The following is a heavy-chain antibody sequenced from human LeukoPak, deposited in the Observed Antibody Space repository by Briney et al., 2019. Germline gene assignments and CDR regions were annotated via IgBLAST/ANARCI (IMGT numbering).Heavy chain of an antibody. CDR3: ASSMVRGVMYGLWYFDY. D-gene: IGHD3-10*01. J-gene: IGHJ4*02. CDR2: IYPGDSDT. CDR1: GYSFTSYW. Sequence: GESLKISCKGSGYSFTSYWIGWVRQMPGKGLEWMGIIYPGDSDTRYSPSFQGQVTISADKSISTAYLQWSSLKASDTAMYYCASSMVRGVMYGLWYFDYWGQGTLVTVSS. V-gene: IGHV5-51*01.